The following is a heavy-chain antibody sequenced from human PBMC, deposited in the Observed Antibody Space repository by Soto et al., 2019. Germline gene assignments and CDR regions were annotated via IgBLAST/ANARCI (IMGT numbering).Heavy chain of an antibody. V-gene: IGHV4-30-2*06. D-gene: IGHD4-4*01. CDR1: VVSINTGGYS. CDR2: IYQSGST. Sequence: SETLSLTCAVSVVSINTGGYSWNWIRQSPGKALEWMGHIYQSGSTYYKPSLKGRITISVDMSNNDFSLEVTSVTPADMAVYFCARGDYNDYFDFWGQGALVTVSS. J-gene: IGHJ4*02. CDR3: ARGDYNDYFDF.